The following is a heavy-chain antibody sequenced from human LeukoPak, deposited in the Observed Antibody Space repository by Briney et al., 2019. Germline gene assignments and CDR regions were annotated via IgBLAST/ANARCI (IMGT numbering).Heavy chain of an antibody. D-gene: IGHD5-18*01. CDR3: ARRTSIRSYGKTFDY. Sequence: SETLSLTCAVYGGSFSGYYWSWIRQPPGKGLEWIGEINHSGSTNYNPSLKSRVTISVDTSKNQFSLKLSSVTAADTAVYYCARRTSIRSYGKTFDYWGQGTLVTVSS. CDR1: GGSFSGYY. J-gene: IGHJ4*02. V-gene: IGHV4-34*01. CDR2: INHSGST.